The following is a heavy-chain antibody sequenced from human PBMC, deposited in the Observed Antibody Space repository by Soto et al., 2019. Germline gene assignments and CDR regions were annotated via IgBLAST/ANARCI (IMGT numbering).Heavy chain of an antibody. CDR3: ARELLYGTGSRNFHYYGMDV. CDR1: GMKFSSYG. J-gene: IGHJ6*02. D-gene: IGHD3-10*01. Sequence: QVQLVESGGGVVQSGTSLRLSCAASGMKFSSYGMHWVHQAPGKGLEWVAVIWFDGFKKYYVDSVKGRFTISRDNSNNTLYLQMNSLRAEDTGVYYCARELLYGTGSRNFHYYGMDVWGQGTTVTVSS. CDR2: IWFDGFKK. V-gene: IGHV3-33*01.